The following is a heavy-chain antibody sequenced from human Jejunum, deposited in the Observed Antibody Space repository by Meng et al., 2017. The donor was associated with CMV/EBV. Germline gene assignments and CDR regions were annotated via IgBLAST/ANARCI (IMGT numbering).Heavy chain of an antibody. Sequence: SSASITHPIPSWGWIRQSPGNGLEWIGSIYYSGNTYYTPSLRSRVAMSVDSSGNQLSLRLTSVTAADTAVYYCAKSPVRLADFDFWGRGTLVTVSS. CDR2: IYYSGNT. V-gene: IGHV4-39*01. D-gene: IGHD6-6*01. CDR1: SASITHPIPS. J-gene: IGHJ4*02. CDR3: AKSPVRLADFDF.